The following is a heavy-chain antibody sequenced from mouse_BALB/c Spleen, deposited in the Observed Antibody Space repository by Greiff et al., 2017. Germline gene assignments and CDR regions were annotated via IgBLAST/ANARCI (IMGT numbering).Heavy chain of an antibody. CDR1: GFTFSSFG. D-gene: IGHD1-1*01. CDR3: ARSYYGSRFDY. Sequence: EVNVVESGGGLVQPGGSRKLSCAASGFTFSSFGMHWVRQAPEKGLEWVAYISSGSSTIYYADTVKGRFTISRDNPKNTLFLQMTSLRSEDTAMYYCARSYYGSRFDYWGQGTTLTVSS. J-gene: IGHJ2*01. V-gene: IGHV5-17*02. CDR2: ISSGSSTI.